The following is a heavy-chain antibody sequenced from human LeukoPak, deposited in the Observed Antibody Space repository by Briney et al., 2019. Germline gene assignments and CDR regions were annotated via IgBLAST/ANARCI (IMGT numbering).Heavy chain of an antibody. V-gene: IGHV4-39*01. Sequence: MASETLSLTCTVSGGSISSSSYYWGWIRQPPGKGLEWIGSIYYSGSTYYNPSLKSRVTISVDTSKNQFSLKLSSVTAADTAVYYCARQAAQYSSGLYYWGQGTLVTVSS. D-gene: IGHD6-19*01. J-gene: IGHJ4*02. CDR1: GGSISSSSYY. CDR3: ARQAAQYSSGLYY. CDR2: IYYSGST.